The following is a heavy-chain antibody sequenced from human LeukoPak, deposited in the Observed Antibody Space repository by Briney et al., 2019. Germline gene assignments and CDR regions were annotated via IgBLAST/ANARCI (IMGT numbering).Heavy chain of an antibody. CDR1: EYTFTSYD. V-gene: IGHV1-8*03. CDR3: ARGLTPWYCSSTSCYTPDY. Sequence: ASVKVSCKASEYTFTSYDINWVRQATGQGLEWMGWMNPNSGNTGYAQKFQGRVTITRNTSISTAYMELSSLRSEDTAVYYCARGLTPWYCSSTSCYTPDYCGQGTLVTVSS. CDR2: MNPNSGNT. D-gene: IGHD2-2*02. J-gene: IGHJ4*02.